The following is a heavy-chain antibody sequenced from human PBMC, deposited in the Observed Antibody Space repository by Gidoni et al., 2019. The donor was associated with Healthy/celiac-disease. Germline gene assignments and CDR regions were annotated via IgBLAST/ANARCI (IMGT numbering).Heavy chain of an antibody. CDR1: GFTFGSYS. CDR2: ISSSSSYI. CDR3: ARDWVSNGMDV. J-gene: IGHJ6*02. V-gene: IGHV3-21*01. Sequence: EVQLVESGGGLVKPGGSLRLSCAASGFTFGSYSMNWVRQAPGKGLEWVSSISSSSSYIYYADSVKGQFTISRDNAKNSLYLQMNSLRAEDTAVYYCARDWVSNGMDVWGQGTTVTVSS. D-gene: IGHD6-13*01.